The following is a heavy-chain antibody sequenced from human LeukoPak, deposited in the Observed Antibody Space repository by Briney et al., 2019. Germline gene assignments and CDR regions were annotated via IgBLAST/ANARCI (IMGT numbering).Heavy chain of an antibody. CDR1: GGSISSSSYY. CDR3: ARAEMATSKGHPSWFDP. CDR2: IYYSGST. V-gene: IGHV4-39*01. Sequence: SETLSLTCTVSGGSISSSSYYWGWIRQPPGKGLEWIGSIYYSGSTYYNPSLKSRVTISVDTSKNQFSLKLSSVTAADTAVYYCARAEMATSKGHPSWFDPWGQGTLSPSPQ. D-gene: IGHD5-24*01. J-gene: IGHJ5*02.